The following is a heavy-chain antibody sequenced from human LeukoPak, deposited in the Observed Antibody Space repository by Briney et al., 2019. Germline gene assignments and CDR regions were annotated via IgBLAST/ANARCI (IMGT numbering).Heavy chain of an antibody. Sequence: PGGSLRLSCATSGFTFSNYWMSWVRQAPGKGLEGVANIKEDGSKKYFVDSVKGRFTFSRDNAKASLYLQMDNLRAEDTAMYYCARLQQRDSRDYWGQGTLVTVSS. CDR2: IKEDGSKK. CDR1: GFTFSNYW. CDR3: ARLQQRDSRDY. D-gene: IGHD3-22*01. J-gene: IGHJ4*02. V-gene: IGHV3-7*02.